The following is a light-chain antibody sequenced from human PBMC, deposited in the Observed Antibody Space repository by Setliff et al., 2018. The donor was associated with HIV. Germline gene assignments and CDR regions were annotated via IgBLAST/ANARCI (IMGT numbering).Light chain of an antibody. V-gene: IGLV2-18*02. CDR2: EVS. CDR3: SSYTSSRGVV. CDR1: SSDIGNYNR. J-gene: IGLJ2*01. Sequence: QSALTQPPSVSGSPGDSVTISCTGTSSDIGNYNRVSWYQQPPGTVPKLMIYEVSNRPSGVPDRFSGSKSGNTASLSISGLQAEDEADYYCSSYTSSRGVVFGGGTKVTVL.